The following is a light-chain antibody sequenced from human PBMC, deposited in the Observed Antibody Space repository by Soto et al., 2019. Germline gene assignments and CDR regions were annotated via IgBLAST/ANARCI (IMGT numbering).Light chain of an antibody. Sequence: EIVLTQSPATLSLSPGEIATLSCWASQSVSSYLAWYQQKPGQAPRLLIYDASNRATGIPARFSGSGSGTDFTLTISSLEPEDFALYYCQQRSNWPPTFGQGTKVDI. CDR3: QQRSNWPPT. CDR2: DAS. V-gene: IGKV3-11*01. CDR1: QSVSSY. J-gene: IGKJ1*01.